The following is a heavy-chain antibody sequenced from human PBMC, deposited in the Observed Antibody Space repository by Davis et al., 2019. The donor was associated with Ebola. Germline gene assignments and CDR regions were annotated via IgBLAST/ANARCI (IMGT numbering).Heavy chain of an antibody. D-gene: IGHD3-9*01. CDR3: ARGRYLAPVDS. CDR1: GYTFTNYY. V-gene: IGHV7-4-1*01. CDR2: INTNSGNP. Sequence: AASVKVSCKASGYTFTNYYMHWVRQAPGQGLEWMGWINTNSGNPTYAQGLSGRFLFSLDTSVSTAYLQIDYLEPEDTAIYYCARGRYLAPVDSWGQGSLVTVSS. J-gene: IGHJ5*01.